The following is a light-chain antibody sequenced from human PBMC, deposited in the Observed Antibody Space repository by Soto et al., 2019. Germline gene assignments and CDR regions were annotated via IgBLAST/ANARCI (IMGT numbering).Light chain of an antibody. CDR3: QSYDSSLSGSVV. Sequence: QSVLTQPPSVSGAPGQRVTISCTGSSSNIGAGYDVHWYQQLPRTAPKLLIYGNSNRPSGVPDRFSGSKSGTSASLAITGLQAEDEADYYCQSYDSSLSGSVVFGGGTKLTAL. J-gene: IGLJ2*01. CDR1: SSNIGAGYD. V-gene: IGLV1-40*01. CDR2: GNS.